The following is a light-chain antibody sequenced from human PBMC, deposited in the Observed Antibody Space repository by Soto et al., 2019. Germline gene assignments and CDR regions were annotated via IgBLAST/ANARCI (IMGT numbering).Light chain of an antibody. CDR1: RSDVGGYKY. CDR2: DVT. Sequence: QSALTQPASVSGSPGQSITISCTGTRSDVGGYKYVSWYQQRPGTAPKVMIYDVTKRPSGVPDRFSGSKSANTASLTISGLQADDEADYYCCSYAGNYTLLFGGGTKLTVL. J-gene: IGLJ2*01. V-gene: IGLV2-11*01. CDR3: CSYAGNYTLL.